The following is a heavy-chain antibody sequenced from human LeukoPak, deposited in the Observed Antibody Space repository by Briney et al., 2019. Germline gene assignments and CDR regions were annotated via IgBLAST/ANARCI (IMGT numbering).Heavy chain of an antibody. Sequence: SETLSLTCTVSGGSISSSSYYWGWIRQPPGKGLEWIGNIFYSGSTYYNPSLKSRVTISVDTSKNQFSLKLSSVTAADTAVYYCARGGHYGGRPPSPDWGQGTLVTVSS. CDR1: GGSISSSSYY. D-gene: IGHD4-23*01. CDR2: IFYSGST. CDR3: ARGGHYGGRPPSPD. J-gene: IGHJ4*02. V-gene: IGHV4-39*07.